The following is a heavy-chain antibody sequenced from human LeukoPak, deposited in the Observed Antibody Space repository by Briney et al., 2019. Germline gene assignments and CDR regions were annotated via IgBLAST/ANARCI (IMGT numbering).Heavy chain of an antibody. V-gene: IGHV3-74*01. D-gene: IGHD1-20*01. Sequence: TGGSLRLSCVASGFTFSNYWMHCVRQAPGKGLVWVSRIKGDGSYTSYADSVRGRFTISRDNAKNTLYLQMNSLRAEDTAVYYCARDNWYFDYWGQGTLVTVSS. CDR1: GFTFSNYW. J-gene: IGHJ4*02. CDR2: IKGDGSYT. CDR3: ARDNWYFDY.